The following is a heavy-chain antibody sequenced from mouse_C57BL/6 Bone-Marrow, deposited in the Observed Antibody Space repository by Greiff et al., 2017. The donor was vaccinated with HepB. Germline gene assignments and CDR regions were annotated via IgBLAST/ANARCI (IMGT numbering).Heavy chain of an antibody. Sequence: QVQLKQPGAELVKPGASVKLSCKASGYTFTSYWMHWVKQRPGRGLEWIGRIDPNSGGTKYNEKFKSKATLTVDKPSSTAYMQLSSLTSEDSAVYYGARGDYDGGAWFAYWGQGTLVTVSA. D-gene: IGHD2-4*01. CDR1: GYTFTSYW. J-gene: IGHJ3*01. V-gene: IGHV1-72*01. CDR3: ARGDYDGGAWFAY. CDR2: IDPNSGGT.